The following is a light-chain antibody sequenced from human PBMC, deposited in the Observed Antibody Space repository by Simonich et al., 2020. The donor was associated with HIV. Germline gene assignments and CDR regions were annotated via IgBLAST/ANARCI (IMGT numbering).Light chain of an antibody. V-gene: IGKV4-1*01. CDR3: QQYYSTPFT. Sequence: DIVMTQSPDSLAVSLGERATINCKSSQSVLYSSNNKNYLAWYQQTPGQPPKLLIYWASTREAGVPDGFSGSGSGTDFPLTISSLQAEDVAVYYCQQYYSTPFTFGPGTKVDIK. CDR2: WAS. J-gene: IGKJ3*01. CDR1: QSVLYSSNNKNY.